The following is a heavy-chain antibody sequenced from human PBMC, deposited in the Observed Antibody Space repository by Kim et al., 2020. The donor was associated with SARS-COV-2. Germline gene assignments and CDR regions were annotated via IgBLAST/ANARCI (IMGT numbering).Heavy chain of an antibody. Sequence: GGSLRLSCAASGFTFDDYAMHWVRQAPGKGLEWVSGISWNSGSIGYADSVKGRFTISRDNAKNSLYLQMNSLRDEDTALYYCAKGTVTTKLYYYYYMDV. D-gene: IGHD4-17*01. J-gene: IGHJ6*03. CDR2: ISWNSGSI. CDR3: AKGTVTTKLYYYYYMDV. CDR1: GFTFDDYA. V-gene: IGHV3-9*01.